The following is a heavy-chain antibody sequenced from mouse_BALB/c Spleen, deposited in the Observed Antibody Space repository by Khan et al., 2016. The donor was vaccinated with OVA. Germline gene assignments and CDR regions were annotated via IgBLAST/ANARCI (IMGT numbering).Heavy chain of an antibody. V-gene: IGHV3-2*02. J-gene: IGHJ3*01. CDR3: ARGRAY. Sequence: EVQLQESGPGLVKPSQSLSLTCTVTGYSITSDYAWNWIRQFPGNKLEWMGSISYSGTTSYTPSPKSRVSITRDTSKNQFFLQLNSVTTEDTATYFCARGRAYWGQGTLVTVSA. CDR1: GYSITSDYA. D-gene: IGHD3-3*01. CDR2: ISYSGTT.